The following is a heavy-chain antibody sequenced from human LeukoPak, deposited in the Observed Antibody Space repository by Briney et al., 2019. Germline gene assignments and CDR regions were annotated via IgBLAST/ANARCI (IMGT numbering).Heavy chain of an antibody. V-gene: IGHV1-69*06. D-gene: IGHD6-6*01. CDR1: GYTFTGYY. CDR2: IIPIFGTA. J-gene: IGHJ6*03. Sequence: GASVKVSCKASGYTFTGYYMHWVRQAPGQGLEWMGGIIPIFGTANYAQKFQGRVTITADKSTSTAYMEMSRLRSEDTAVYYCARNAPEARLGYYYYYMDVWGKGTTVTVSS. CDR3: ARNAPEARLGYYYYYMDV.